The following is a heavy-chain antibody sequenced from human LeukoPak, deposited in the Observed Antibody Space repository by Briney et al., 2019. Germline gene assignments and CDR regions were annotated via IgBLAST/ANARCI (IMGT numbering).Heavy chain of an antibody. Sequence: SETLSLTCAVYGGSFSGYYWSWIRQPPGKGLEWIGEINHSGSTNYNPSLKSRVTISVDTSKNQFSLKLSSVTAADTAVYYCARGHGYGSGSYHYWGQGTLVTVSS. CDR2: INHSGST. J-gene: IGHJ4*02. V-gene: IGHV4-34*01. CDR1: GGSFSGYY. D-gene: IGHD3-10*01. CDR3: ARGHGYGSGSYHY.